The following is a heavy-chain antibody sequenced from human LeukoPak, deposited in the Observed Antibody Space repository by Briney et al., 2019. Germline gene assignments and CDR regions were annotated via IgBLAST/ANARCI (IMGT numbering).Heavy chain of an antibody. Sequence: ASVKVSCKASGGTFSSYAISWVRQAPGRGLEWMGGIIPIFGTANYAQKFQGRVTITADKSTSTAYMELSSLRSEDTAVYYCASEKAYCGGDCYSSLDYWGQGTLVTVSS. D-gene: IGHD2-21*02. V-gene: IGHV1-69*06. CDR2: IIPIFGTA. CDR1: GGTFSSYA. J-gene: IGHJ4*02. CDR3: ASEKAYCGGDCYSSLDY.